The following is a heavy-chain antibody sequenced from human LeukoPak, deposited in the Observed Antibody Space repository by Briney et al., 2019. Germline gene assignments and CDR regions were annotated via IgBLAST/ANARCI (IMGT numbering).Heavy chain of an antibody. CDR3: ARDPGYSYGRRYDAFDI. Sequence: SETLSLTCTVSGGSISTYYWSWIRQPPGKGLEWIGYIYYSGSTDYNPSLKSRVTISVDTSKNQFSLKLSSVTAADTAVYYCARDPGYSYGRRYDAFDIWGQGTMVTVS. J-gene: IGHJ3*02. CDR1: GGSISTYY. CDR2: IYYSGST. D-gene: IGHD5-18*01. V-gene: IGHV4-59*12.